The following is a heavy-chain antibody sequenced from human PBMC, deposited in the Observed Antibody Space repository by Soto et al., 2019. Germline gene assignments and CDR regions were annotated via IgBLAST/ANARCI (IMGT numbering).Heavy chain of an antibody. D-gene: IGHD3-10*01. J-gene: IGHJ6*03. Sequence: SETLSLTCTVSGGSISSYYWSWIRQPPGKGLEWIGYIYYSGSTNYNPSLKSRVTISVDTSKNQFSLKLSSVTAADTAVYYCARVVSKLLWFGELLSEDYYYYYMDVWGKGTTVTVSS. CDR1: GGSISSYY. CDR3: ARVVSKLLWFGELLSEDYYYYYMDV. V-gene: IGHV4-59*01. CDR2: IYYSGST.